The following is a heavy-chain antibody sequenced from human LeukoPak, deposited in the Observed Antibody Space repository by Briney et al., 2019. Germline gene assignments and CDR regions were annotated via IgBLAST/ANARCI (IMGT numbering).Heavy chain of an antibody. CDR2: IYYNGIS. D-gene: IGHD3-3*01. V-gene: IGHV4-59*01. CDR3: ARATYYDFWSGYDY. Sequence: SETLSLTCTVSGGSISGYYWSWIRQPPGKGLEWIAYIYYNGISNYNPSLKSRVIISVDSSKNQFSLKLTSVTAADTAVYYCARATYYDFWSGYDYWGQGTLVTVSS. J-gene: IGHJ4*02. CDR1: GGSISGYY.